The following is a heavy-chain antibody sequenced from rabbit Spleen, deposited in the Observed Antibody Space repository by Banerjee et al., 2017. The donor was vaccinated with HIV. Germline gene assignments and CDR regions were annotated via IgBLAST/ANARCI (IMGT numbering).Heavy chain of an antibody. J-gene: IGHJ4*01. CDR2: IDAGNSGDT. CDR3: ARETNSGWGVVSFYFNL. V-gene: IGHV1S40*01. D-gene: IGHD4-1*01. Sequence: QSLEESGGDLVKPGAALTLTCTASGFSFSSRHYMCWVRQAPGKGLEWIACIDAGNSGDTYYASWAKGRFTISKTSSTTVTLQMTSLTAADTATYFCARETNSGWGVVSFYFNLWGPGTLVTVS. CDR1: GFSFSSRHY.